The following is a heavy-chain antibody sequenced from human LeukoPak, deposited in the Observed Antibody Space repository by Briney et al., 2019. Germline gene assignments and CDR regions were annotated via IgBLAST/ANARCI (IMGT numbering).Heavy chain of an antibody. CDR2: ISGSAGTT. D-gene: IGHD3-10*01. Sequence: GGSLRLSCAASGFTFSSYAMSWVRQAPGKGLEWVSSISGSAGTTYYADSVKGRFTISRDNSKNTLYLQINSLRADDTAIYYCAKVIITGSFPDYFDNWGQGTLVTISS. CDR1: GFTFSSYA. J-gene: IGHJ4*02. V-gene: IGHV3-23*01. CDR3: AKVIITGSFPDYFDN.